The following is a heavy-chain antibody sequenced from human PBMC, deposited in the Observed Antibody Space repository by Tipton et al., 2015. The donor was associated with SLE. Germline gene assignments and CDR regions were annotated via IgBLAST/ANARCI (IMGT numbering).Heavy chain of an antibody. Sequence: TLSLTCTVSGGSVNSYYWSWIRQLPGKGLEWIGYMHYSGSFNYNPSLKSRVTISVDTSKNQFSLKLSSVTAADTAVYYCAREASYCGGDCYPSWFDTWGQGTLVTVSS. J-gene: IGHJ5*02. V-gene: IGHV4-59*02. CDR2: MHYSGSF. CDR1: GGSVNSYY. D-gene: IGHD2-21*01. CDR3: AREASYCGGDCYPSWFDT.